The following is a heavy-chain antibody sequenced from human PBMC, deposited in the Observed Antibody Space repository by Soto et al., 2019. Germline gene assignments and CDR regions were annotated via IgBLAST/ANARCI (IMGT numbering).Heavy chain of an antibody. J-gene: IGHJ4*02. CDR3: AGFGVGDPNDN. V-gene: IGHV4-30-4*01. CDR1: GSYITSGDYH. Sequence: QVRLQESGPGLVKPSQTLSLTCSVSGSYITSGDYHWTWIRQAPGKGLEWIGYISHSETTYYSPSLKNRITISLDISMNQFSLRLHSVTAADTAVYFCAGFGVGDPNDNWGQGTLVTVSS. CDR2: ISHSETT. D-gene: IGHD2-8*01.